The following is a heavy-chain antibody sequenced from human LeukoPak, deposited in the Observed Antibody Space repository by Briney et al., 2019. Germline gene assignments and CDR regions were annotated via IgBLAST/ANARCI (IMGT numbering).Heavy chain of an antibody. CDR3: AKGYSGSYLADFDY. J-gene: IGHJ4*01. CDR1: GFTFSGYV. V-gene: IGHV3-23*01. CDR2: ISGSGGST. D-gene: IGHD1-26*01. Sequence: PGGSLRLSCAASGFTFSGYVMTWVRQPPGKGLQWVADISGSGGSTYYADSVKGRFSISRDNSKNMLYLQLDSLRAEDTAIYYCAKGYSGSYLADFDYWGHGTLVTVSS.